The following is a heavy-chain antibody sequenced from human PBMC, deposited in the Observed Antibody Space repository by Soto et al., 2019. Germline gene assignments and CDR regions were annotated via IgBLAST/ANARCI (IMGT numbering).Heavy chain of an antibody. CDR1: GYTFTDYY. D-gene: IGHD5-18*01. J-gene: IGHJ3*02. Sequence: ASVKVSCKTSGYTFTDYYTHWVRQAPGQGLEWMGWMNPKSGGAYFAQKFQGRVTLTRDTSIGTAYIEVNSPTPDDTAVYFCTRENIENSDGLYDAFDIWGQGTTVTVSS. CDR3: TRENIENSDGLYDAFDI. V-gene: IGHV1-2*02. CDR2: MNPKSGGA.